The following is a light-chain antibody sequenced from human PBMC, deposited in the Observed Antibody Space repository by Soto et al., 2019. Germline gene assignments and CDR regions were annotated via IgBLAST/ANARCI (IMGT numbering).Light chain of an antibody. CDR3: QQYNSYSWT. CDR1: QSISTW. J-gene: IGKJ1*01. V-gene: IGKV1-5*03. CDR2: KAS. Sequence: DIQMTQSPSILSASVGDSVTITCRASQSISTWLAWYQQKPGKAPNLLIYKASSLESGVPSRFSGSGSGTEFTLTISSLQPDDSATYYCQQYNSYSWTFGQGTKVDIK.